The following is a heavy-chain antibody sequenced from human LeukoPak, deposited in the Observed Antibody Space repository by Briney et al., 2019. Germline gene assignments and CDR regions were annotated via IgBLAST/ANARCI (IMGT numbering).Heavy chain of an antibody. CDR3: ARVSEGSGSYYSYYYYYYMDV. CDR2: IKQDGSEK. Sequence: GGSLRLSCAASGFTFSSYWMSWVRQAPGKGLEWVANIKQDGSEKYYVDSVKGRFTISKDNAKNSLYLQMNSLRAEDTAVYYCARVSEGSGSYYSYYYYYYMDVWGKGTTVTVSS. D-gene: IGHD3-10*01. V-gene: IGHV3-7*01. J-gene: IGHJ6*03. CDR1: GFTFSSYW.